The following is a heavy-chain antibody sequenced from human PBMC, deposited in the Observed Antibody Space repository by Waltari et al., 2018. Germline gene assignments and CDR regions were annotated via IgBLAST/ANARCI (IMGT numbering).Heavy chain of an antibody. CDR3: ARRGGYSSPDLY. D-gene: IGHD6-13*01. J-gene: IGHJ4*02. V-gene: IGHV4-59*08. CDR2: ITYCGNT. Sequence: QVQLQESGPGLVKPSEILSLTCTVSGASISSYYWSWIRQPPGKGLEWIGDITYCGNTNYNPSLQTRVTISLDTSKNQFSLNRSSVTAADTAVYYCARRGGYSSPDLYWGQGTLVTVSS. CDR1: GASISSYY.